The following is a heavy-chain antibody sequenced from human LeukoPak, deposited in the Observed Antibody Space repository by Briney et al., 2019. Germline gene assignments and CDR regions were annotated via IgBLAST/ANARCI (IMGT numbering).Heavy chain of an antibody. Sequence: PGGSLRLSCAASGFTFSSYSMNWVRQAPGKGLEWVSSISGGSSHIYYADSVKGRFTISRDNAKNSLYLQMNSLRAEDTAMYYCARVQGGYSYGYDAFDIWGQGTMVTVSS. D-gene: IGHD5-18*01. CDR1: GFTFSSYS. CDR3: ARVQGGYSYGYDAFDI. CDR2: ISGGSSHI. V-gene: IGHV3-21*01. J-gene: IGHJ3*02.